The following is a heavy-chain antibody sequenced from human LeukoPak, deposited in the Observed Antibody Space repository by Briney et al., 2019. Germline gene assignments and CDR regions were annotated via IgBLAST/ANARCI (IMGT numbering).Heavy chain of an antibody. J-gene: IGHJ6*03. CDR1: GGSFSTTG. CDR2: IIPIYGTP. D-gene: IGHD7-27*01. CDR3: ARDHWGIVENGYDYFYYDMDV. V-gene: IGHV1-69*05. Sequence: SVKVFCKASGGSFSTTGFSWVRQAPGQGLEWIGAIIPIYGTPTYAPRFQGRVTITTDESTSTAYMELSSLRSNDTAVYYCARDHWGIVENGYDYFYYDMDVWGKGTTVTVSS.